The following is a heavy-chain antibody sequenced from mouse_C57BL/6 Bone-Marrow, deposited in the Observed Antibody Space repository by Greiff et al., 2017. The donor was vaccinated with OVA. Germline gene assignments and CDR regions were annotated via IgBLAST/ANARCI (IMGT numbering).Heavy chain of an antibody. J-gene: IGHJ3*01. Sequence: LKQSGAELVRPGASVKLSCTASGFNIKDDYMHWVKQRPEQGLEWIGWIDPENGDTEYASKFQGKATITADTSSNTAYLQLSSLTSEDTAVYYCTTPPFAWFAYWGQGTLVTVSA. CDR1: GFNIKDDY. CDR2: IDPENGDT. CDR3: TTPPFAWFAY. V-gene: IGHV14-4*01.